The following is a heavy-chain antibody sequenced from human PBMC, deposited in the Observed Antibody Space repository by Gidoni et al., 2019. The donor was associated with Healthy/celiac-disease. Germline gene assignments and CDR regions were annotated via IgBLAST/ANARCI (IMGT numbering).Heavy chain of an antibody. J-gene: IGHJ6*02. CDR1: GVTFRHYY. Sequence: QVQLVESGGGLVKPGGSLRLSCAASGVTFRHYYMSWIRQAPGKGLEWVSYISSSSSYTNYADSVKGRFTISRDNAKNSLYLQMNSLRAEDTAVYYCARERITMVRGVIIKGYYYYGMDVWGQGTTVTVSS. CDR2: ISSSSSYT. V-gene: IGHV3-11*06. CDR3: ARERITMVRGVIIKGYYYYGMDV. D-gene: IGHD3-10*01.